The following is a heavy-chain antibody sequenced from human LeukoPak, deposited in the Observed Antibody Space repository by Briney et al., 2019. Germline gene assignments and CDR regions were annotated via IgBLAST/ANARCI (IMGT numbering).Heavy chain of an antibody. CDR2: INWDGGST. J-gene: IGHJ4*02. Sequence: GGSLRLSCVASGFMFDDYTMHRVRQAPGKGLQWVSLINWDGGSTYYDAAVKGRFTVSRGNSKNSLYLQMNSLRTEDTAFYYCATGDEDSPMNFYHWGQGTLVTVSS. CDR3: ATGDEDSPMNFYH. V-gene: IGHV3-43*01. CDR1: GFMFDDYT. D-gene: IGHD5-18*01.